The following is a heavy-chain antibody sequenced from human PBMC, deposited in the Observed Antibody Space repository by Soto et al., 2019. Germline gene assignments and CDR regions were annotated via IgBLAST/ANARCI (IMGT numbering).Heavy chain of an antibody. CDR2: ISGSGGST. Sequence: GGSLRLSCAAFGFTLSSYAMSWVRQAPGKGLEWVSAISGSGGSTYYADSVKGRFTISRDNSKNTLYLQMNSLRAEDTAVYYCAKDLAGYSSGYYYYYMDVWGKGTTVTVSS. J-gene: IGHJ6*03. CDR3: AKDLAGYSSGYYYYYMDV. CDR1: GFTLSSYA. V-gene: IGHV3-23*01. D-gene: IGHD6-25*01.